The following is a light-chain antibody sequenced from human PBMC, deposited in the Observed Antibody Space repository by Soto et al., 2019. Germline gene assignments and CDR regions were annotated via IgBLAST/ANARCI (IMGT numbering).Light chain of an antibody. CDR1: QSVNSN. V-gene: IGKV3-15*01. J-gene: IGKJ2*01. Sequence: EIVMTQSPATLSVSPGERATLSCRASQSVNSNLAWYQQKPGQAPSLLIYGASTRATGVPARFSGSGSGTEFTLTISSLQSEDFAAYYCQQYNNWPPYTFGQGTKLEIK. CDR2: GAS. CDR3: QQYNNWPPYT.